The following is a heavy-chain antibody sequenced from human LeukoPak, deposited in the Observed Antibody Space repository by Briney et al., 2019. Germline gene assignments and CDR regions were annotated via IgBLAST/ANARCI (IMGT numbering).Heavy chain of an antibody. CDR3: ARGNYESSGYPDY. D-gene: IGHD3-22*01. V-gene: IGHV3-33*01. J-gene: IGHJ4*02. CDR2: IWYDGSNK. Sequence: PGGSLRLSCAASRFTFSNYGMHWVRQAPGKGLEWVAVIWYDGSNKYYADSVKGRFTISRDNSKNTLYLQMNSLRAEDTAVYYCARGNYESSGYPDYWGQGTLVTVSS. CDR1: RFTFSNYG.